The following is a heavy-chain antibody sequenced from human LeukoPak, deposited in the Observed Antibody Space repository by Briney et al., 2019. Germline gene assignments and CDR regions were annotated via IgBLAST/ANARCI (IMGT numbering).Heavy chain of an antibody. CDR3: ARSYSGIPYYFDY. D-gene: IGHD1-26*01. CDR1: GASISSYY. J-gene: IGHJ4*02. V-gene: IGHV4-59*12. CDR2: IYYSGST. Sequence: SETLSLTCTVSGASISSYYWSWIRQPPGKGLEWIGYIYYSGSTNYNPSLKSRVTISVDTSKNQFSLKLSSVTAADTAVYYCARSYSGIPYYFDYWGQGTLVTVSS.